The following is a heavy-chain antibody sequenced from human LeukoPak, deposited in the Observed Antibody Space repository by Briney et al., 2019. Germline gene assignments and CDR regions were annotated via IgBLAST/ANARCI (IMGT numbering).Heavy chain of an antibody. CDR3: AKDSLSQYCSSTSCRFDY. D-gene: IGHD2-2*01. CDR2: ISASGGNT. J-gene: IGHJ4*02. Sequence: GGSLRLSCAASGFTFTRYAMSWVRQAPGKGLEWVSGISASGGNTYYADSVKGRFTISRDNSKNTLYLQMNSLRAEDTAVYYCAKDSLSQYCSSTSCRFDYWGQGTLVTVSS. V-gene: IGHV3-23*01. CDR1: GFTFTRYA.